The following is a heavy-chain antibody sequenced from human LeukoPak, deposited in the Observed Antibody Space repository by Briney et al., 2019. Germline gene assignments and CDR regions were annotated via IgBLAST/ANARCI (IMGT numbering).Heavy chain of an antibody. J-gene: IGHJ3*02. CDR2: MYYSGTT. Sequence: SGTLSLTCAVSGGSISSSNWWSWIRQPPGKGLEWIGYMYYSGTTNYNPSLKSRVTISVDTSKNQFSLKLSSVTAADTAVYYCARDGWGFSGYNFAFDIWGQGTMVTVSS. V-gene: IGHV4-4*02. D-gene: IGHD5-12*01. CDR3: ARDGWGFSGYNFAFDI. CDR1: GGSISSSNW.